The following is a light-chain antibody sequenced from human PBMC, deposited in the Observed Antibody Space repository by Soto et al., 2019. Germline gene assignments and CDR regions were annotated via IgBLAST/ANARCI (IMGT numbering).Light chain of an antibody. CDR2: GAS. CDR3: QQYGTSPPT. Sequence: EIVLTQSPGTLSLSPGERATLSCKASQSVSSNFLAWYQRKPGQAPRLLIYGASYRATDIPYSFSGSGSGTDFTLTITRLEPADFAVYYCQQYGTSPPTFGQGTKVEI. V-gene: IGKV3-20*01. J-gene: IGKJ1*01. CDR1: QSVSSNF.